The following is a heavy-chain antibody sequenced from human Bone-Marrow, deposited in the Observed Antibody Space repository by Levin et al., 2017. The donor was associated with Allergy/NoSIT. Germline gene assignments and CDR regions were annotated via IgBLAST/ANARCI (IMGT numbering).Heavy chain of an antibody. CDR3: TRVKFNGYSSGWYAYYYYYYGMDV. V-gene: IGHV3-49*03. J-gene: IGHJ6*02. D-gene: IGHD6-19*01. CDR2: IRSKAYGGTT. Sequence: PGGSLRLSCTASGFTFGDYAMSWFRQAPGKGLEWVGFIRSKAYGGTTEYVASVKGRFTISRDDSKSIAYLQMNSLKTEDTAVYYCTRVKFNGYSSGWYAYYYYYYGMDVWGQGTTVTVSS. CDR1: GFTFGDYA.